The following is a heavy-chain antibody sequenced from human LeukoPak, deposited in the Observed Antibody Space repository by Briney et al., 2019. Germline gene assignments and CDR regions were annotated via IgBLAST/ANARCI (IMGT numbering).Heavy chain of an antibody. D-gene: IGHD6-19*01. V-gene: IGHV3-30-3*01. CDR3: ARDQDYSSGWELHDYYYGMDI. J-gene: IGHJ6*02. CDR2: ISYDGSNK. CDR1: GFTFSSYA. Sequence: PGGSLRLSCAASGFTFSSYAMHWVRQAPGKGLEWVAVISYDGSNKYYADSVKGRFTISRDNSKNTLYLQMNSLRAEDTAVYYCARDQDYSSGWELHDYYYGMDIWGQGTTVTVSS.